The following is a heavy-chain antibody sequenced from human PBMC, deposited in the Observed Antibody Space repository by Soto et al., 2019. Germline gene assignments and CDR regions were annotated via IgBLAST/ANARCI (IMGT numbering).Heavy chain of an antibody. CDR3: ARESEDLTSNFDY. CDR2: ISSTTNYI. J-gene: IGHJ4*02. V-gene: IGHV3-21*06. CDR1: GFTFLRYS. Sequence: EVQLVESGGGLVKPGGSLRPSCAAPGFTFLRYSMNWVRQAPGKGLEWVSSISSTTNYIYYGEYMKGGFTISRDNAKNSLYLEMNSLRAEDTAVYYCARESEDLTSNFDYWGQGTLVTVSS.